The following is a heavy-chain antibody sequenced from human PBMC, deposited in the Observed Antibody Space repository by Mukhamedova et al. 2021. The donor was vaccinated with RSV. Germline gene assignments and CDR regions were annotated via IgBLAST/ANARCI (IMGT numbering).Heavy chain of an antibody. V-gene: IGHV1-58*01. D-gene: IGHD6-13*01. CDR2: SGNT. CDR3: AAVQQLGNPAIDYYYGMDV. J-gene: IGHJ6*02. Sequence: SGNTNYAQKFQERVTITRDMSTSTAYMELSSLRSEDTAVYYCAAVQQLGNPAIDYYYGMDVWGQGTTVTVSS.